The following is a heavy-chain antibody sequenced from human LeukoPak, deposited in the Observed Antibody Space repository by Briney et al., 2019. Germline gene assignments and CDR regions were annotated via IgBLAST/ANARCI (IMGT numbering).Heavy chain of an antibody. CDR2: IGSSGDTT. D-gene: IGHD4-11*01. CDR1: GFTFSDYY. J-gene: IGHJ4*02. Sequence: TGGSLRLSCAASGFTFSDYYMNWVRQAPGKGLEWVSYIGSSGDTTYNADSLKGRFTISRDNAKDSLYLQMNNLRAEDTAVYYCARYDYSNSYLDYWGQGILVTVSS. V-gene: IGHV3-11*04. CDR3: ARYDYSNSYLDY.